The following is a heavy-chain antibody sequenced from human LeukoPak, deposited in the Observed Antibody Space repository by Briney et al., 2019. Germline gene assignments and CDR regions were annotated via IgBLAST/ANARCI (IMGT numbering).Heavy chain of an antibody. CDR1: GYTFTGYY. Sequence: ASVKVSCKASGYTFTGYYMHWVRQAPGQGLEWMGWINPNSGGTNYAQKFQGRVTMTRDTSVSTAYMELSRLRSDDTAVYYCARTWGGRRHAFDIWGQGTMATVSS. CDR3: ARTWGGRRHAFDI. D-gene: IGHD1-26*01. V-gene: IGHV1-2*02. CDR2: INPNSGGT. J-gene: IGHJ3*02.